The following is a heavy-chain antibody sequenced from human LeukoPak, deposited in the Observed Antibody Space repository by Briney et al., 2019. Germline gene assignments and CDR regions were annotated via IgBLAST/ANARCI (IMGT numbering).Heavy chain of an antibody. D-gene: IGHD3-22*01. J-gene: IGHJ4*02. CDR2: MNPNSGNT. Sequence: ASVKVSCKASGYTFTSYDINWVRQATGQGLEWMGWMNPNSGNTGYAQKFQGRVTMTTNTSISTAYMELSSLRSEDTAVYYCARTGLGYYDSSGSSEIVYWGQGTLVTVSS. V-gene: IGHV1-8*01. CDR1: GYTFTSYD. CDR3: ARTGLGYYDSSGSSEIVY.